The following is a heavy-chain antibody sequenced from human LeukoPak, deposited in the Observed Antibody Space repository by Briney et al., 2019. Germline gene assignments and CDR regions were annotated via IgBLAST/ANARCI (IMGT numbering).Heavy chain of an antibody. V-gene: IGHV3-30*04. Sequence: GGSLRLSCAASGFTFSSYAMHWVRQAPGKGLEWVAVISYDGSNKYYADSVKGRFTISRDNSKNTLYLQMNSLRVEDTAVYYCAKVAKYYYGSETYYFFEHWGQGTPVTASS. CDR2: ISYDGSNK. D-gene: IGHD3-10*01. CDR1: GFTFSSYA. J-gene: IGHJ4*02. CDR3: AKVAKYYYGSETYYFFEH.